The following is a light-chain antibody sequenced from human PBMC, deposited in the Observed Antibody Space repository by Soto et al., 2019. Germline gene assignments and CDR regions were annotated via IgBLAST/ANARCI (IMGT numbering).Light chain of an antibody. V-gene: IGKV3-15*01. CDR3: QQYSNWPPT. J-gene: IGKJ1*01. Sequence: MTQSPATLSVSPGERATLSCRASQSVAGDLAWYQQKPGQAPRLLISGASTRATGIPARFSGSGSGTDLTLTISGLQSEDFAVYYCQQYSNWPPTFGQGTKVDIK. CDR2: GAS. CDR1: QSVAGD.